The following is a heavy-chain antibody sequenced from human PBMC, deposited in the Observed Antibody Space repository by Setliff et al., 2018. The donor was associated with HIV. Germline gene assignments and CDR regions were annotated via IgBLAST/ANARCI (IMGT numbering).Heavy chain of an antibody. J-gene: IGHJ5*02. V-gene: IGHV4-34*01. CDR1: GGSFSAYY. CDR2: TDHSGTT. Sequence: PSETLSLTCAVYGGSFSAYYWSWIRQPPGKGLEWVGETDHSGTTNQNPSLSSRVTISVDPSKNQFSLNLSSVTAADTAVYYCAIDHVTNIAGSGYGYTRIDPWGPGISVTVSS. CDR3: AIDHVTNIAGSGYGYTRIDP. D-gene: IGHD5-18*01.